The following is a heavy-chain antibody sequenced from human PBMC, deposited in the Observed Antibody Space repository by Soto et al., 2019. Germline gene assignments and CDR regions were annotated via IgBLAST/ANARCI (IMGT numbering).Heavy chain of an antibody. Sequence: QVTLKESGPVLVKPTETLTLTCTVSGFSLSNARMGVSWIRQPPGKALEWLAHIFSNDEKSYSTSLKSRLTISKDTSKSQVVLTMTNMDPVDTATYYCARIIRPGLLWFGKSLPAFDYWGQGTLVTVSS. D-gene: IGHD3-10*01. J-gene: IGHJ4*02. V-gene: IGHV2-26*01. CDR2: IFSNDEK. CDR1: GFSLSNARMG. CDR3: ARIIRPGLLWFGKSLPAFDY.